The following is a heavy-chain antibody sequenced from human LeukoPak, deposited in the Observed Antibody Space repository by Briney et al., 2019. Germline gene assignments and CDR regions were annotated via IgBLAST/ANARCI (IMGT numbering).Heavy chain of an antibody. D-gene: IGHD3-22*01. J-gene: IGHJ4*02. CDR1: GFTFSSYA. CDR3: AKDLGYYYGPYDY. V-gene: IGHV3-30*04. Sequence: GGSLRLSCAASGFTFSSYAMHWVRQAPGKGLEWVAVISYDGSNKYYADPVKGRFTISRDNSKNTLYLQMNSLRAEDTAVYYCAKDLGYYYGPYDYWGQGTLVTVSS. CDR2: ISYDGSNK.